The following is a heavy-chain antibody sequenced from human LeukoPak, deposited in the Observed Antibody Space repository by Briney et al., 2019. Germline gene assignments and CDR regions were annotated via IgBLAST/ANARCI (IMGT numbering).Heavy chain of an antibody. V-gene: IGHV4-34*01. CDR2: INHSGIT. D-gene: IGHD2-2*01. CDR1: GGSFSGYY. Sequence: SETLSLTCAVYGGSFSGYYWSWIRQPPGKGLEWNGEINHSGITNYNPSLKSRVTISVDTSKNQFSLKLSSVTAADTAVYYCARGKNPYYCSSTSCKGRPQRDYWGQGTLVTVSS. J-gene: IGHJ4*02. CDR3: ARGKNPYYCSSTSCKGRPQRDY.